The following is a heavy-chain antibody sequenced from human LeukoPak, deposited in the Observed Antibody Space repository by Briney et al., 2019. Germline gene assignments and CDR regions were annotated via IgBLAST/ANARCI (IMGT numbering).Heavy chain of an antibody. CDR1: GFTFSSYS. CDR3: ARGTYCTAGGCYSTFDS. D-gene: IGHD2-15*01. CDR2: LTGGGGIT. Sequence: GGSLRLSCAASGFTFSSYSMNWVRQAPGKGLEWVSALTGGGGITYYADSVRGRFTISRDNPKNTLYLQMNSLRVEDTAVYFCARGTYCTAGGCYSTFDSWGQGTLVTVSS. V-gene: IGHV3-23*01. J-gene: IGHJ4*02.